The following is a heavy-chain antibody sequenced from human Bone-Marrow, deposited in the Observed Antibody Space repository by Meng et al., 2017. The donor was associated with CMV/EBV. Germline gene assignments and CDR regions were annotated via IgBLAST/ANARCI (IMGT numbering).Heavy chain of an antibody. J-gene: IGHJ4*02. V-gene: IGHV3-23*03. D-gene: IGHD6-13*01. CDR3: ARSLNTAADY. CDR1: GFTFSSYA. CDR2: IYSGGSST. Sequence: GGSLKISCAASGFTFSSYAMSWVRQAPGKGLEWVSVIYSGGSSTYYADSVKGRFTISRDHTKNTLYLQMTSLRPDDSGVYYCARSLNTAADYWGQGTLVTVSS.